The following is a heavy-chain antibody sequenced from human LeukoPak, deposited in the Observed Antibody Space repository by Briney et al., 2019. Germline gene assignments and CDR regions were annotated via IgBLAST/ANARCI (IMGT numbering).Heavy chain of an antibody. CDR3: ARVLDPYNWFDP. Sequence: ASVNVSYTPSERTFTTYAISWVRQAPGQGLEWMGGIIPIFGTANYAQKFQGRVTITTDESTSTAYMELSSLRSEDTAVYYCARVLDPYNWFDPWGQGTLVTVSS. V-gene: IGHV1-69*05. CDR1: ERTFTTYA. J-gene: IGHJ5*02. CDR2: IIPIFGTA. D-gene: IGHD3/OR15-3a*01.